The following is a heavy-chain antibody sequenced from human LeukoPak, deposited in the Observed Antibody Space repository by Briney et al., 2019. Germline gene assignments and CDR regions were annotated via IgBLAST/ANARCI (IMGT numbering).Heavy chain of an antibody. CDR3: SRENGAFSPFGY. CDR1: GGSISNTNW. CDR2: ISLTGLT. Sequence: PPETLSLICGVAGGSISNTNWWSWVRQPPGQGLEWIGEISLTGLTHYNPSLESRVTVSPDKSKNPLSLNLTSVTAADTAVYYCSRENGAFSPFGYWGQETLVPVLS. J-gene: IGHJ4*02. V-gene: IGHV4-4*03. D-gene: IGHD2-8*01.